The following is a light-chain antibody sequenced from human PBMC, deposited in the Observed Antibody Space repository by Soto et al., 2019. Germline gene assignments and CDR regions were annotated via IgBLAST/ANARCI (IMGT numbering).Light chain of an antibody. J-gene: IGLJ2*01. CDR2: EVT. Sequence: QSALTQPPSASGSPGQSVTISCTGTSSDVGAYNSVSWYQQHPGKAPKLMIYEVTNRPSGVSNRFSGSKSGNTASLTISGLQAEDEADYYCSSFSSDSTPLVFGGGTKVTVL. V-gene: IGLV2-14*01. CDR1: SSDVGAYNS. CDR3: SSFSSDSTPLV.